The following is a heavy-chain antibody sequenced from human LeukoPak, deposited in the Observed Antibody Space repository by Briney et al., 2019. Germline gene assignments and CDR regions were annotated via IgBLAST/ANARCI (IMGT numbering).Heavy chain of an antibody. CDR3: ARAHHLGITGPRGWFDP. Sequence: SETLSLTCTVSGGSISSGGYYWRWIRQPPGKGLEWIGYIYHSGSTYYNPSLKSRVTISVDRSKNQFSLKLSSVTAADTAVYYCARAHHLGITGPRGWFDPWGQGTLVTVSS. CDR1: GGSISSGGYY. V-gene: IGHV4-30-2*01. J-gene: IGHJ5*02. CDR2: IYHSGST. D-gene: IGHD1-20*01.